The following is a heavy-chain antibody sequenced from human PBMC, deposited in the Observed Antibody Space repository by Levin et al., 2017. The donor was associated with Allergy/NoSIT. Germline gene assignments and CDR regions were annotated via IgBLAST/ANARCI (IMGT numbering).Heavy chain of an antibody. V-gene: IGHV4-59*08. CDR2: IYYSGST. CDR3: ARLPGLQGGSGLYDY. J-gene: IGHJ4*02. Sequence: PSETLSLTCTVSGGSISSYYWSWIRQPPGKGLEWIGYIYYSGSTNYNPSLKSRVTISVDTSKNQFSLKLSSVTAADTAVYYCARLPGLQGGSGLYDYWGQGTLVTVSS. D-gene: IGHD6-19*01. CDR1: GGSISSYY.